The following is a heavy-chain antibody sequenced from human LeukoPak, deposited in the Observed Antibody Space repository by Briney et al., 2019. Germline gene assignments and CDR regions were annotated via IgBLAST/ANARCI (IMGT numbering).Heavy chain of an antibody. Sequence: PGGSLRLSCAASGFSFSNYWMSWVRQAPGKGLEWVANIKQDGSEKFYVGSVRGRFTISRDNAKNSLYLQMNSLRAEDTAVYYCARVSVGATIDYWGQGTLVTVSS. J-gene: IGHJ4*02. V-gene: IGHV3-7*01. D-gene: IGHD1-26*01. CDR3: ARVSVGATIDY. CDR2: IKQDGSEK. CDR1: GFSFSNYW.